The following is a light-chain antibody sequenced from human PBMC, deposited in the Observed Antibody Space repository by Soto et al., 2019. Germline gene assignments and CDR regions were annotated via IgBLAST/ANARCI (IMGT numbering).Light chain of an antibody. CDR3: AAWDGSLSGVV. Sequence: QSVLTQPPSASGTPGQRVTISCSGSSSNIGSNYEYWYQQLPGTAPKLLIYRNNHRPSGVPDRFSGSKSGTSASLAISGLRSEDEADYYCAAWDGSLSGVVFGGGTQLTVL. V-gene: IGLV1-47*01. CDR2: RNN. J-gene: IGLJ3*02. CDR1: SSNIGSNY.